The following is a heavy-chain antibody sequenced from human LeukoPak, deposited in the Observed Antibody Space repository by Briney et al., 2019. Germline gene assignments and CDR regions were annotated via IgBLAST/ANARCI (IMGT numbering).Heavy chain of an antibody. D-gene: IGHD3-10*01. Sequence: SETLSLTCAVYDGSFSGYYWSWIRQPPGKGLEWIGEINHSGSINYNPSLKSRVTISVDKAKNQFSLNLNSVTAADTAVYYCARGGDRSFDYWGQGTLVTVSS. CDR3: ARGGDRSFDY. J-gene: IGHJ4*02. CDR2: INHSGSI. V-gene: IGHV4-34*01. CDR1: DGSFSGYY.